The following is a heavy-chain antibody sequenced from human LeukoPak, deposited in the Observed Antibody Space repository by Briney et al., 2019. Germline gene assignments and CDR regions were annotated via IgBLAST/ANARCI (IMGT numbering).Heavy chain of an antibody. V-gene: IGHV4-34*01. J-gene: IGHJ4*02. CDR3: ARKYGSGRRYFDY. D-gene: IGHD3-10*01. CDR1: GGSFSGYY. Sequence: PSETLSLTCAVYGGSFSGYYWSWIRQPPGKGLEWIGEINHSGSTNYNPSLKSRVTISVDTSKNQFSLKLSSVTAADTAVYYCARKYGSGRRYFDYWGQGTLVTVSS. CDR2: INHSGST.